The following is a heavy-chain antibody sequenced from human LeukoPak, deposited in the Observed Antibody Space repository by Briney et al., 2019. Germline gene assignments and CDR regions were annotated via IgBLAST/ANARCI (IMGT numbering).Heavy chain of an antibody. Sequence: PGGSLRLSCAASGFTFSSYAMHWVRQAPGKGLEWVAVISYDGSNKYYADSVKGRFTISRDNSKNTLYLQMNSLRAEDTAVYYCARAGIQLWLFYYFDYWGQGTLVTVSS. J-gene: IGHJ4*02. D-gene: IGHD5-18*01. CDR1: GFTFSSYA. V-gene: IGHV3-30*04. CDR2: ISYDGSNK. CDR3: ARAGIQLWLFYYFDY.